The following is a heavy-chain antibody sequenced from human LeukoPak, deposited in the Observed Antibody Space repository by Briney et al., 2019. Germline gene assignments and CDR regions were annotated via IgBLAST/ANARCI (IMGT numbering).Heavy chain of an antibody. J-gene: IGHJ2*01. Sequence: PSETLSLTCAVYGGSCSSYYWSWIRQPPGGGREWIGNIYYSGSTSYNPSLMSRVTISVDTSKNQFSLRLSYVTAPDAAVYYCARHPGNSYGSWYFDLWGGGTLVAVSS. V-gene: IGHV4-59*08. D-gene: IGHD5-18*01. CDR1: GGSCSSYY. CDR3: ARHPGNSYGSWYFDL. CDR2: IYYSGST.